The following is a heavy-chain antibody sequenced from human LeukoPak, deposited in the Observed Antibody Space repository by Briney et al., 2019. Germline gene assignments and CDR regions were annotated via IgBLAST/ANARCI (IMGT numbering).Heavy chain of an antibody. Sequence: ASVKVSCTASGYTFTSYYTHWVRQAPGQGLEWMGIINPSGGSTSYAQKFQGRVTMTRDTSTSTVYMELSSLRSEDTAVYYCARVAVAIHYGMDVWGQGTTVTVSS. CDR3: ARVAVAIHYGMDV. CDR1: GYTFTSYY. V-gene: IGHV1-46*01. CDR2: INPSGGST. D-gene: IGHD6-19*01. J-gene: IGHJ6*02.